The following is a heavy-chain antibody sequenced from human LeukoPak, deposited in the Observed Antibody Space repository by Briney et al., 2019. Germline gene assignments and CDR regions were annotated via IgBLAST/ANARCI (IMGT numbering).Heavy chain of an antibody. V-gene: IGHV3-21*01. J-gene: IGHJ6*03. CDR3: ARVVGYYYHMDV. D-gene: IGHD1-26*01. CDR1: GFTFSSYS. CDR2: ISSTSSYI. Sequence: GGSLGLSCAASGFTFSSYSINRVRQAPGKGLEWVSSISSTSSYIYYADSVKGRFTISRDNTKNSLYLQMNSLRAEDTAVYYCARVVGYYYHMDVWGKGTTVTVSS.